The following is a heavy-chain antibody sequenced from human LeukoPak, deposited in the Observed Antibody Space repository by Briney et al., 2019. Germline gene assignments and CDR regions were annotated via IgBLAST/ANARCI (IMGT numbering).Heavy chain of an antibody. V-gene: IGHV3-23*01. Sequence: GGSLRLSCAASGFTFSSYAMNWVRQAPGKGLEWVSGISGGGGGTSYADSVKGRFTISRDNAQNSMYLQMNSLRVEDTAVYYCTSWGDTTAEYFQRWGQGTLVTVSS. CDR3: TSWGDTTAEYFQR. CDR2: ISGGGGGT. CDR1: GFTFSSYA. J-gene: IGHJ1*01. D-gene: IGHD2-21*02.